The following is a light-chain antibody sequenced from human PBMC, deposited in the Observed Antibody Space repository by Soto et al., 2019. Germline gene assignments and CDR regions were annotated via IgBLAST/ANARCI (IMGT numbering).Light chain of an antibody. V-gene: IGKV4-1*01. J-gene: IGKJ2*01. CDR3: QQYYSIPFT. CDR2: GAS. CDR1: QSVLYNSNNKNH. Sequence: DFVMTQAPDSLAVSLGERATINCKSSQSVLYNSNNKNHLGWFQQKPGHPPKLLIYGASFRPSGVPDRFSCSGSGTDFTLTISSLRDEDVAVYYCQQYYSIPFTFGQGTQLEI.